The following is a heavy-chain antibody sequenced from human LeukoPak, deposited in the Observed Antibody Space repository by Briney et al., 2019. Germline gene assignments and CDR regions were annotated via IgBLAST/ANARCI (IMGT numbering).Heavy chain of an antibody. CDR2: INPNSGGT. CDR3: ARDVKRWLQFGLGY. V-gene: IGHV1-2*02. D-gene: IGHD5-24*01. CDR1: GYTFTGYY. Sequence: ASVKVSFKASGYTFTGYYMHWVRQAPGQGLEWMGWINPNSGGTNYAQKFQGRVTMTGDTSISTAYMELSRLRSDDTAVYYCARDVKRWLQFGLGYWGQGTLVTVSS. J-gene: IGHJ4*02.